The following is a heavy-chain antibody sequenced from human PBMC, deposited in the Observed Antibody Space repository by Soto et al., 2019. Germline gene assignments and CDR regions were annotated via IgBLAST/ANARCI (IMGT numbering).Heavy chain of an antibody. D-gene: IGHD3-9*01. V-gene: IGHV3-9*01. J-gene: IGHJ6*02. CDR2: ISWNSGSI. CDR1: GFTFDDYA. Sequence: GGSLRLSCAASGFTFDDYAMHWVRQAPGKGLEWVSGISWNSGSIGYADSVKGRFTISRDNAKNSLYLQMNSLRAEDTALYYCAKDTSPLYDILPRRGYYYYGMDVWGQGTTVTVSS. CDR3: AKDTSPLYDILPRRGYYYYGMDV.